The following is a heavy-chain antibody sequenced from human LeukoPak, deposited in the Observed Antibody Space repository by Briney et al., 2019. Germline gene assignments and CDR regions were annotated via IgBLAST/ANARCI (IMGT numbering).Heavy chain of an antibody. D-gene: IGHD1-26*01. Sequence: ASVKVSCKASGYTFTTYCIYWVRQAPGQGLEWMGIINPSGGSTSYAQKFQGRVTMTRDTSTSTVYMELSSLRSEDTAVYYCARVGGGGSFHYFDYWGQGTLVTVSS. V-gene: IGHV1-46*01. CDR2: INPSGGST. CDR3: ARVGGGGSFHYFDY. CDR1: GYTFTTYC. J-gene: IGHJ4*02.